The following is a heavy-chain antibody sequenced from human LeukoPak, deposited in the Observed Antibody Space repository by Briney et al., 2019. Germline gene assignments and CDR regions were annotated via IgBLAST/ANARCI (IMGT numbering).Heavy chain of an antibody. J-gene: IGHJ3*02. V-gene: IGHV4-30-4*01. D-gene: IGHD4-11*01. CDR3: ARDPAMTRHAFDI. CDR2: IYYSGST. CDR1: GGSISSGDYY. Sequence: SETLSLTCTVSGGSISSGDYYWSWIRQPPGKGLEWIGYIYYSGSTYYNPSLKSRVTISVDTSKNQFSLKLSSVTAADTAVYYCARDPAMTRHAFDIWGQGTMVTVSS.